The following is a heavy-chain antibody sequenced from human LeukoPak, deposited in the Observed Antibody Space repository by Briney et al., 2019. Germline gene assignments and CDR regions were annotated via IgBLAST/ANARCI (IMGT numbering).Heavy chain of an antibody. V-gene: IGHV3-11*01. CDR3: AGRYFDWLLSNTDFDY. D-gene: IGHD3-9*01. J-gene: IGHJ4*02. CDR2: ISSSGSTI. Sequence: GGSLRLSCAASGFTFSDYYMSWIRQAPGKGLERVSYISSSGSTIYYADSVKGRFTISRDNAKNSLYLQMNSLRAEDTAVYYCAGRYFDWLLSNTDFDYWGQGTLVTVSS. CDR1: GFTFSDYY.